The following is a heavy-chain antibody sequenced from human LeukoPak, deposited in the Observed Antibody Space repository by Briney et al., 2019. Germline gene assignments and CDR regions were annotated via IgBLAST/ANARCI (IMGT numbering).Heavy chain of an antibody. Sequence: GGSLRLSCATSGFTFSRYAMHWVRQAPGKGLEWVALISYDANIGSNKYYADSVKGRFTISRDNSKNTLYLQMNSLRAEDTAVYYCARDGGYDFWSGYYQDYWGQGTLVTVSS. V-gene: IGHV3-30-3*01. D-gene: IGHD3-3*01. CDR1: GFTFSRYA. J-gene: IGHJ4*02. CDR2: ISYDANIGSNK. CDR3: ARDGGYDFWSGYYQDY.